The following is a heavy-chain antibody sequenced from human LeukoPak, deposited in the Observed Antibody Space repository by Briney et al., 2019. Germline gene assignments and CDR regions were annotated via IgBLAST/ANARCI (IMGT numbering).Heavy chain of an antibody. CDR1: GYTFTDYY. CDR2: VDPEDGET. D-gene: IGHD3-16*01. CDR3: AIGPSLILV. Sequence: ASVKVSCKVSGYTFTDYYMHWVQQAPGKGHEWMGLVDPEDGETIYAEKFQGRVTITADTSTDTAYMELSSLRSEDTAVYYCAIGPSLILVWGKGTTVTVSS. J-gene: IGHJ6*04. V-gene: IGHV1-69-2*01.